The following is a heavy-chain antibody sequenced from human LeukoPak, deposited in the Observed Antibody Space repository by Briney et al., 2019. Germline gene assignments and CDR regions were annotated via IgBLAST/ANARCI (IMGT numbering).Heavy chain of an antibody. D-gene: IGHD3-10*01. CDR1: GYTFTSYG. V-gene: IGHV1-18*01. Sequence: ASVKVSCKASGYTFTSYGISWVRQAPGQGLEWMGWISAYNGNTNYAQKLQGRVTMTTDTSTSTAYMELRSLRSDDTAVYYCARAPLWFGELRYFQHWGRGTLVTVSS. CDR2: ISAYNGNT. J-gene: IGHJ1*01. CDR3: ARAPLWFGELRYFQH.